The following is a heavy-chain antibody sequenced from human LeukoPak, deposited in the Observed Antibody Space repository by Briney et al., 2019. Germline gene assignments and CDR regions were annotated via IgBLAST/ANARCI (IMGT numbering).Heavy chain of an antibody. D-gene: IGHD1-26*01. J-gene: IGHJ3*02. CDR2: IKQDGSEK. CDR3: ARDRSWSTASRGADAFDI. V-gene: IGHV3-7*01. CDR1: GITFSGYW. Sequence: GGSLRLSCAASGITFSGYWMSWVRQAPGKGPEWVANIKQDGSEKRYVDSVKGRFTISRDNAKNSLYLQMNSLRAEDTAVYFCARDRSWSTASRGADAFDIWGQGTLVTVSS.